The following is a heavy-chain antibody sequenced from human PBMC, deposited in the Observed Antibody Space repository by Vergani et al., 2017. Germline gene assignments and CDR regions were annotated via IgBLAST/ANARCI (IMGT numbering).Heavy chain of an antibody. V-gene: IGHV5-51*01. CDR2: IHPADSDT. J-gene: IGHJ4*02. CDR1: GYSFTNYW. D-gene: IGHD3-22*01. Sequence: EVQLVQSGAEVKKPGESLKISCQISGYSFTNYWIGWVRQMPGKGLEWMGIIHPADSDTRYSPSFPGQVTISVDKYISTAYLQRSSLRASDSAMYYCARLYGRDSSGSKYFDYWGQGTLVAVSS. CDR3: ARLYGRDSSGSKYFDY.